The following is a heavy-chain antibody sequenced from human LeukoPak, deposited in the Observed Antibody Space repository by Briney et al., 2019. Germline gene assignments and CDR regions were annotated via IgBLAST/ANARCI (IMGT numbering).Heavy chain of an antibody. Sequence: GGSLRLSCAASGFPFAPFWMTWVRQAPGKGPEFVATMNRDGSEVAYGNSVRGRFTISRDNSKNTLYLQMNSLRAEDTAVYYCTTFDMGSYGLDVWGLGATVTVSS. J-gene: IGHJ6*02. CDR3: TTFDMGSYGLDV. V-gene: IGHV3-7*05. CDR1: GFPFAPFW. CDR2: MNRDGSEV. D-gene: IGHD3-9*01.